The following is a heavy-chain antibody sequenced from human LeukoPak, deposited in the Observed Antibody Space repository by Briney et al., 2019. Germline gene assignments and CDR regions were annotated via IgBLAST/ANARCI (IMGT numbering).Heavy chain of an antibody. D-gene: IGHD3-9*01. Sequence: PSETLSLTCAVYGGSFSGYYWSWIRQPPGKGLEWIGEINHSGSTNYNPSLKSRVTISVDTSKNQFSLKLSSVTAADTAVYYCARARRYLDWPTTLGYFDYWGQGTLVTVPS. CDR3: ARARRYLDWPTTLGYFDY. V-gene: IGHV4-34*01. CDR1: GGSFSGYY. CDR2: INHSGST. J-gene: IGHJ4*02.